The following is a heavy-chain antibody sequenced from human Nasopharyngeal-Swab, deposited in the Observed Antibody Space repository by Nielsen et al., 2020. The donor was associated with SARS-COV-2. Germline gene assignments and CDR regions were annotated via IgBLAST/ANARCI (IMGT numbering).Heavy chain of an antibody. J-gene: IGHJ6*03. CDR3: ARVRVPGFYYYYMDV. D-gene: IGHD2-2*01. V-gene: IGHV4-30-4*01. CDR2: IYYSGST. Sequence: IRQPPGKGLEGIGYIYYSGSTYYNPSLKSRVTISVDTSNNQFSLKLSSVTAAYTAVYYCARVRVPGFYYYYMDVWGKGTTVTVSS.